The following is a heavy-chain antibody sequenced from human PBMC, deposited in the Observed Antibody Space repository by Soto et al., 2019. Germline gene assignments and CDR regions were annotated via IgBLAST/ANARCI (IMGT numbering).Heavy chain of an antibody. J-gene: IGHJ6*02. CDR3: AKYLAEHPYYYYGMDV. CDR2: MSYDGSAT. D-gene: IGHD1-26*01. CDR1: GFTFSSYA. V-gene: IGHV3-30*18. Sequence: GGSLRLSCAASGFTFSSYAMHWVRQAPGKGLEWVAIMSYDGSATYYADSVKGRFSISRDNSKNTLYLQMNSLRPEDTAVYYCAKYLAEHPYYYYGMDVWGQGTTVTVSS.